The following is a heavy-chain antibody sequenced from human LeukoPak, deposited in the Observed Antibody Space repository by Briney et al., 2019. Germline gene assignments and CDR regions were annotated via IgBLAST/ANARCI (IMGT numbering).Heavy chain of an antibody. CDR1: GYTFTGYY. CDR2: INPNSGGT. CDR3: ARSMIEMATTHFDY. V-gene: IGHV1-2*02. D-gene: IGHD5-24*01. J-gene: IGHJ4*02. Sequence: ASVKVSCKASGYTFTGYYMHWVRQAPGQGLEWMGWINPNSGGTNYAQKFQGRVTMTRDTSISTAYMELSRLRSDDTAVYYCARSMIEMATTHFDYWGQGTLVTVSS.